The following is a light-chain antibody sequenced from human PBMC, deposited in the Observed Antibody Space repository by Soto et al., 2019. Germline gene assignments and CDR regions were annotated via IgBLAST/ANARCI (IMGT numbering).Light chain of an antibody. J-gene: IGKJ1*01. CDR2: AAS. CDR1: QSISVW. Sequence: DLQMTQSPSTLSASVGDRVTITCRASQSISVWLAWYQQKPGKAPKLLISAASDLRSGVPSRFSGSASGTVFTLTISSLQPADFATYYCQQYDGYPGTFGQGTKVEI. V-gene: IGKV1-5*01. CDR3: QQYDGYPGT.